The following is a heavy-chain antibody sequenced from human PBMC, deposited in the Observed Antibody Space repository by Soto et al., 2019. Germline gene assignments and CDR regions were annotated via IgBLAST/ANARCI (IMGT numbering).Heavy chain of an antibody. D-gene: IGHD3-16*01. J-gene: IGHJ5*02. Sequence: ASVKITCNASGCSFTGYYIHWLRQAPGQGLEWMGWINAHSGGTEYAQKFQGRVTLTRDTSIATAYLTLTSLTSDDTALYYCAKDFTRPLAYWFDHCGQLNPVTVSS. CDR1: GCSFTGYY. CDR3: AKDFTRPLAYWFDH. CDR2: INAHSGGT. V-gene: IGHV1-2*02.